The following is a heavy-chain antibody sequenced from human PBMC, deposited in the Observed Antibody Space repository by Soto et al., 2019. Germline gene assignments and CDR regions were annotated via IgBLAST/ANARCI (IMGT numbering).Heavy chain of an antibody. CDR3: ASDQFPFDY. V-gene: IGHV1-69*12. CDR1: GGTFNNYP. CDR2: IIPMFGTP. J-gene: IGHJ4*02. Sequence: QVQLVQSGAEVKKPGSSVKVSCKASGGTFNNYPIYWVRQAPGQGLEWMGVIIPMFGTPNYAQKFQGRVTITADASTSTSYMEVGSLTSEDTAVYYCASDQFPFDYWGQGTLVTVSS.